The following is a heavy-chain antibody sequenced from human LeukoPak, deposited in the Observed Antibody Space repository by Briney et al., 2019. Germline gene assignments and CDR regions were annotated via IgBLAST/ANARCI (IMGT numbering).Heavy chain of an antibody. Sequence: GGSLRLSCAASGFTVSSNYMSWVRRAAGKGLEWVSVIYIGGSTYYADSVKGRFTISRDNSKNTLYLQMNSLRAEDTAVYYCARAGYYDSSGYYYWGQGTLVTVSS. CDR2: IYIGGST. CDR1: GFTVSSNY. D-gene: IGHD3-22*01. V-gene: IGHV3-53*01. CDR3: ARAGYYDSSGYYY. J-gene: IGHJ4*02.